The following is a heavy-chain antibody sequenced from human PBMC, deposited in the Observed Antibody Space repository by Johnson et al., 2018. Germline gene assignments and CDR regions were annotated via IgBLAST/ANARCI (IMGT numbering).Heavy chain of an antibody. D-gene: IGHD2-2*01. CDR3: TLGYCSSTSCYYYYYYYMDV. J-gene: IGHJ6*03. Sequence: EVQLVESGGGLVQPGGSLRLSCAASGFTFSSYWMSWVRQAPGKGLEWVANIKQDGSEKYYVDSVKGRFTISRNNAKNSLDLQMNSLRAEDTAVYYCTLGYCSSTSCYYYYYYYMDVGGKGTTVTVSS. CDR2: IKQDGSEK. V-gene: IGHV3-7*01. CDR1: GFTFSSYW.